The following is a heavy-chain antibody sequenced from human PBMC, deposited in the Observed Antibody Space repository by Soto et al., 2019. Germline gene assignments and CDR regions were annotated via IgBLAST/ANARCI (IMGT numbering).Heavy chain of an antibody. J-gene: IGHJ4*02. V-gene: IGHV4-39*01. CDR2: ISYSGTS. Sequence: SETLSLTCTVSGGSISNSGYYWGWIRQPPGKGLEWIASISYSGTSYDNPSLKSRVAIFVDTSKNQFSLNLNSVTAADTAVYYCARCGYCTGGYRNSWSDYWGQGTLVTVSS. CDR3: ARCGYCTGGYRNSWSDY. CDR1: GGSISNSGYY. D-gene: IGHD2-8*02.